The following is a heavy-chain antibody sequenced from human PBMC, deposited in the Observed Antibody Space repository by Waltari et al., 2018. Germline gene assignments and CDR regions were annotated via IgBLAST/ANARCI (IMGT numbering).Heavy chain of an antibody. CDR2: IAYDGSNG. Sequence: QVQLVESGGDVVQPGRSLRLSCAASGFTFSSYGMYWVRQAPGKGLDWVAAIAYDGSNGYYADSVKGRFTISRDNSKNTLYLQMNSLRVEDTAVYYCARGFTILAAKDTWGQGTLVTVSS. D-gene: IGHD2-15*01. CDR3: ARGFTILAAKDT. J-gene: IGHJ4*02. V-gene: IGHV3-30-3*01. CDR1: GFTFSSYG.